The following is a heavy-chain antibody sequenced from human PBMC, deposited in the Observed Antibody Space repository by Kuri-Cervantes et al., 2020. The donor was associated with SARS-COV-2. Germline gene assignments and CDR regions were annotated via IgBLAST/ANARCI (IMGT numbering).Heavy chain of an antibody. CDR2: ISSSGSTI. V-gene: IGHV3-11*04. CDR3: ARGVVPAAIRYYYYYYYMDV. Sequence: GESLKISCAASGFTFSDYYMSWIRQAPGKGLEWVSYISSSGSTIYYADSVEGRFTISRDNAKNSLYLQMNSLRAEDTAVYYCARGVVPAAIRYYYYYYYMDVWGKGTTVTVSS. D-gene: IGHD2-2*02. J-gene: IGHJ6*03. CDR1: GFTFSDYY.